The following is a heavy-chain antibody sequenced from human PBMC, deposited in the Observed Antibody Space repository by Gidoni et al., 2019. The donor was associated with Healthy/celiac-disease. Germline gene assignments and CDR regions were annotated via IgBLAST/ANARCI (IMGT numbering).Heavy chain of an antibody. CDR2: IYYSGST. CDR1: GGYVSSGSYY. V-gene: IGHV4-61*01. Sequence: QVQLQESGPGLVKPSETLSLTCPVSGGYVSSGSYYWSWIRQPPGKGLEWIGYIYYSGSTNYNPSLKSRVTISVDTSKNQFSLKLSSVTAADTAVYYCARRDIVVVVAATPSAFDIGGQGTMVTVSS. J-gene: IGHJ3*02. D-gene: IGHD2-15*01. CDR3: ARRDIVVVVAATPSAFDI.